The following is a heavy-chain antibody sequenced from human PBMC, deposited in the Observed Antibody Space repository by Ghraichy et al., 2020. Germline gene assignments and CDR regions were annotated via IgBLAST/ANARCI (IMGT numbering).Heavy chain of an antibody. D-gene: IGHD2/OR15-2a*01. J-gene: IGHJ3*02. CDR1: GLTFSSHW. CDR3: ARGTNSALDI. V-gene: IGHV3-7*03. CDR2: INQDGSEK. Sequence: GGSLRLSCAASGLTFSSHWMHWVRQGPGKRLEWVARINQDGSEKYYVDSVKGRFTISRDNAKNSVYLEMNSLRVEDTAVYYCARGTNSALDIWGQGTMVTSSS.